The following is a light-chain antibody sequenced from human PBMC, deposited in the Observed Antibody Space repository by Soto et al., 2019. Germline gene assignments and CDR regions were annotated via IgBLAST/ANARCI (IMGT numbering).Light chain of an antibody. CDR3: SSFTGTSAHIL. Sequence: QSVVTQPASVSGSPGQSITISCTGTSSDVGGYDYVSWYQQYPGKAPRLIIYEVSNRPSGVSNRFSGSKSGNTASLTISGLRAEDEGDYFCSSFTGTSAHILFGGGTKLTVL. CDR1: SSDVGGYDY. V-gene: IGLV2-14*01. J-gene: IGLJ2*01. CDR2: EVS.